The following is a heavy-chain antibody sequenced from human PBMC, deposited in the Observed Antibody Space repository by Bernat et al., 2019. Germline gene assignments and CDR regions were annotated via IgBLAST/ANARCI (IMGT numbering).Heavy chain of an antibody. D-gene: IGHD3-10*01. CDR3: ARDGARGSGNSYYGMDV. J-gene: IGHJ6*02. Sequence: EVQLLESGGGLVQPGGSLRLSCAASRFTFSSYAMNWVRQAPGKGLEWVAGIGTTLSSGGRPYYADSVKGGFNISRDNSKNTLYLQMNSLRAEDTAVYYCARDGARGSGNSYYGMDVWGQGTTVTVSS. V-gene: IGHV3-23*01. CDR1: RFTFSSYA. CDR2: IGTTLSSGGRP.